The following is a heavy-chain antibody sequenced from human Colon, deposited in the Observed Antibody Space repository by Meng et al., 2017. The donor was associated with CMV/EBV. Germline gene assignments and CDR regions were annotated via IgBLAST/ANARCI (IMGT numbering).Heavy chain of an antibody. J-gene: IGHJ4*02. Sequence: EVQLGGAGGGLVQPGGSLRLSCAASGFTFSSSWMSWVRQAPGKGLEWVANINTDGSDKYHVDSVKGRFTISRDNAKNSLYLQMNSLRVEDTAAYYCARAGGPFNRFDYWGQGTLVTVSS. CDR1: GFTFSSSW. D-gene: IGHD3-16*01. CDR3: ARAGGPFNRFDY. CDR2: INTDGSDK. V-gene: IGHV3-7*04.